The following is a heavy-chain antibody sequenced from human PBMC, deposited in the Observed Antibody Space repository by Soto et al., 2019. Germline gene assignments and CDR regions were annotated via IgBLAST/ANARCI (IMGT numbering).Heavy chain of an antibody. D-gene: IGHD6-19*01. CDR2: INYSGNT. J-gene: IGHJ5*02. CDR3: ARARSSGWYRDWFDP. V-gene: IGHV4-34*01. CDR1: GGSISSHY. Sequence: PSETLSLTCTVSGGSISSHYWSWIRQPPGKGLEWIGKINYSGNTIYNPSLKSRLTLSVDTSKNQFSLKLSSVTAADTAVYYCARARSSGWYRDWFDPWGQGTLVTVSS.